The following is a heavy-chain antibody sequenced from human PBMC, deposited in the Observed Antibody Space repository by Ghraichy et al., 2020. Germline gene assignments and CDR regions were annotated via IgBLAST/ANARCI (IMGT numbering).Heavy chain of an antibody. D-gene: IGHD1-26*01. CDR1: GFTFSRYW. CDR2: INEDGGDV. Sequence: GALRLSCVGSGFTFSRYWMNWVRQVPGKGLEWVANINEDGGDVYYVNSVKGRFTVSRDNAKNSLFLQMNSLRAEDTAVYYCARDLYSGSYSENYWGQGALVTVSS. CDR3: ARDLYSGSYSENY. V-gene: IGHV3-7*04. J-gene: IGHJ4*02.